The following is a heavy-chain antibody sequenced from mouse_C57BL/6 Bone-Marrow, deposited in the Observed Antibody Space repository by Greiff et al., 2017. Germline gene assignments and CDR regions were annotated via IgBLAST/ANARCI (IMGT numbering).Heavy chain of an antibody. D-gene: IGHD2-4*01. CDR1: GFSLTSYG. CDR2: IWSDGST. CDR3: ARLPYDYFYAMDY. J-gene: IGHJ4*01. V-gene: IGHV2-6*03. Sequence: VQMVESGPGLVAPSQSLSITCTVSGFSLTSYGVHWVRQPPGKGLEWLVVIWSDGSTTYNSALKSRLSISKDNSKSQVFLKMNSLQTDDTAMYYCARLPYDYFYAMDYWGQGTSVTVSS.